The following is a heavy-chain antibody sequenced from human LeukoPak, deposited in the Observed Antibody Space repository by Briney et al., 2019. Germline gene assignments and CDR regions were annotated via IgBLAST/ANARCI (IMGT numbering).Heavy chain of an antibody. V-gene: IGHV4-59*01. Sequence: SETLSLTCTVSGGSICPNYCRWVRQPPGKGVEWSGYRHYSGSTNYNPSLNRRVTISADTSKNQFSLKLTSMTAADTAVYSCMRGVSGSDSDYWGQGTLVTVSS. J-gene: IGHJ4*02. CDR1: GGSICPNY. D-gene: IGHD5-12*01. CDR3: MRGVSGSDSDY. CDR2: RHYSGST.